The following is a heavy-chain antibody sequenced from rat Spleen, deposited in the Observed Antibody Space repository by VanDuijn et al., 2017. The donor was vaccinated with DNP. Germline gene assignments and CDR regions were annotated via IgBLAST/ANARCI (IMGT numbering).Heavy chain of an antibody. J-gene: IGHJ2*01. Sequence: EVQLVETGGGLVQPGRSLKLSCEASGFTVNNFWMAWIRQVPGKGLEWVAAIISSGGSTYYPNSVKGRFTISSDNAKNTLYLQMNSLRSEDTATYYCARPDYWGQGVMVTVSS. V-gene: IGHV5-31*01. CDR1: GFTVNNFW. CDR2: IISSGGST. CDR3: ARPDY.